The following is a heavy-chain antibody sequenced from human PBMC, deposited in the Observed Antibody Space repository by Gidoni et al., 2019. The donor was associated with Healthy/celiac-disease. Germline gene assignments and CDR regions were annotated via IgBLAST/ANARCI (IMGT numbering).Heavy chain of an antibody. Sequence: QLQLQESGPGLVKPSETLSLTCTVSGGSISSSSYYWGWIRQPPGKGLDGIGSIYYSGSTYYNPSLKSRVTISVDTSKNQFSMKLSSVTAADTAVYYCARQEAAADNWFDPWGQGTLVTVSS. CDR2: IYYSGST. J-gene: IGHJ5*02. V-gene: IGHV4-39*01. CDR3: ARQEAAADNWFDP. D-gene: IGHD6-13*01. CDR1: GGSISSSSYY.